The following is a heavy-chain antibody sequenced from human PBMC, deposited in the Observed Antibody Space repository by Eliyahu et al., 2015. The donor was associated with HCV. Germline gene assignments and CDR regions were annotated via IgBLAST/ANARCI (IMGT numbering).Heavy chain of an antibody. D-gene: IGHD1-14*01. V-gene: IGHV3-15*01. Sequence: EVHLVESGGNLVKPGGSLRLSCAASGFTFTSAWMTWVRQAPGKGLGWVGRIKSKAHGETADYAAPLTGRFSLSRDDSENTVYLQMNSLKTDDTGVYYCAAGSPLAYWGQGTLVTVSS. CDR1: GFTFTSAW. CDR3: AAGSPLAY. CDR2: IKSKAHGETA. J-gene: IGHJ4*02.